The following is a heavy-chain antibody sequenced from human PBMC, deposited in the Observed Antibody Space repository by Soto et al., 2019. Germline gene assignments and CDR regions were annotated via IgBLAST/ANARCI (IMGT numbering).Heavy chain of an antibody. J-gene: IGHJ6*02. CDR1: GGSFSGYY. V-gene: IGHV4-34*01. D-gene: IGHD6-19*01. CDR3: AGGRTAVDAYYYYYGMDV. Sequence: PSETLSLTCAVYGGSFSGYYWSWIRQPPGKGLEWIGEINHSGSTNYNPSLKSRVTISVDTSKNQFSLKLSSVTAADTAVYYCAGGRTAVDAYYYYYGMDVWGQGTTVTVSS. CDR2: INHSGST.